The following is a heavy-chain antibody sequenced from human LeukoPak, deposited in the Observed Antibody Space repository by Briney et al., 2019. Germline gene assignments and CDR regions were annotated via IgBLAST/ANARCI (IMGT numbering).Heavy chain of an antibody. CDR2: ISSSSSYI. CDR1: GFTFSSYS. V-gene: IGHV3-21*01. J-gene: IGHJ4*02. D-gene: IGHD1-26*01. CDR3: ARGGSGSSVGFDY. Sequence: GGSLRLSCAASGFTFSSYSMNWVRQAPGKGLEWVSSISSSSSYIYYADSVKGRFTISRDNAKNSLYLQMNSLRAEDTAVYYCARGGSGSSVGFDYWGQGTLVTVSS.